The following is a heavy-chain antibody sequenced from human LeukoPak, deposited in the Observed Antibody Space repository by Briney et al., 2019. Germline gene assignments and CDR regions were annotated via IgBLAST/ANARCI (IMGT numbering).Heavy chain of an antibody. CDR3: ARGPYSSSPNVDH. V-gene: IGHV1-3*01. J-gene: IGHJ4*02. Sequence: ASVKVSCKASGYTFNSYAMHWVRQAPGQRLEWMGWINSGNDNTRYSQKFQGRVTISRDTSASTAYMELSNLRSEDTAVYYCARGPYSSSPNVDHWGQGTLVTVSS. D-gene: IGHD6-6*01. CDR2: INSGNDNT. CDR1: GYTFNSYA.